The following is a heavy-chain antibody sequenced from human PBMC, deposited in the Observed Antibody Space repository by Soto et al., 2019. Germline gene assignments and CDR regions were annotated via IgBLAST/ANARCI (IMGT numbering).Heavy chain of an antibody. J-gene: IGHJ4*02. Sequence: EVQLLESGGGLVQPGGSLRLSCAASGFTFSNYAMSWVRQAPGKGLEWVSSVTGSGSRTYYADSVKGRFAISRDNSKYTLYLQMNSLTDEDTAVYYCGIKSQLVVGAAYDYWGQGALVTVSA. CDR2: VTGSGSRT. D-gene: IGHD2-15*01. CDR1: GFTFSNYA. CDR3: GIKSQLVVGAAYDY. V-gene: IGHV3-23*01.